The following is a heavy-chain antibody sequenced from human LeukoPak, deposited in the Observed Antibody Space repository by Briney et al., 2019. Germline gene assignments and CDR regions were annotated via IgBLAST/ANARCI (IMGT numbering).Heavy chain of an antibody. J-gene: IGHJ4*02. CDR3: ARLAVGWLFYSDFDY. V-gene: IGHV4-39*01. D-gene: IGHD3-3*01. CDR2: IYYSGST. Sequence: SETLSLTCTVSGGSISSSSYYWGWIRQPPGKGLEWIGSIYYSGSTYYNPSLKSRVTISVDTSKNQFSLKLSSVTAADTAVYYCARLAVGWLFYSDFDYWGQGTLVTVSS. CDR1: GGSISSSSYY.